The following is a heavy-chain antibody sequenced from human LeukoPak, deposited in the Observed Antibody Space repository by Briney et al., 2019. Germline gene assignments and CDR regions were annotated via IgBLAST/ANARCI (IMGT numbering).Heavy chain of an antibody. Sequence: GGSLRLSCAASGFTFSGYAMSWVRQAPGKGLEWVSAISGSGGSTYYADSVKGRFTISRDNSKNTLYLQMNSLRAEDTAVYYCAKVPRAAAGPPYFDYWGQGTLVTVSS. V-gene: IGHV3-23*01. CDR3: AKVPRAAAGPPYFDY. CDR2: ISGSGGST. D-gene: IGHD6-13*01. CDR1: GFTFSGYA. J-gene: IGHJ4*02.